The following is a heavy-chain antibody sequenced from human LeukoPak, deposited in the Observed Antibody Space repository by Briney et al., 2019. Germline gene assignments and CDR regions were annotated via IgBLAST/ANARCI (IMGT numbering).Heavy chain of an antibody. D-gene: IGHD3-10*01. J-gene: IGHJ4*02. Sequence: ASVKVSCKASGYTFTSYGISWVRQAPGQRLEWLGWINTGNGNTRYSQNFQGRVTLTRDTSASTAYMELNSLTFEDTAMYYCAKDRGLLADYWGQGTLVTVSS. CDR1: GYTFTSYG. CDR2: INTGNGNT. V-gene: IGHV1-3*04. CDR3: AKDRGLLADY.